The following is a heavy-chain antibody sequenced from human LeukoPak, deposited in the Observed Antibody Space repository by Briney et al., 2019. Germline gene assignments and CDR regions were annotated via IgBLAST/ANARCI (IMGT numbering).Heavy chain of an antibody. D-gene: IGHD6-19*01. Sequence: PGGSLRLSCAASGFTFSSFAMAWVRRAQGKGLEWVSAISASGGTTHYAGSVKGRFTISRDNSKNTVNLQMDSLRAEDTAVYYCAKDYSSGWYFGYWGQGTLVTVSS. CDR3: AKDYSSGWYFGY. CDR1: GFTFSSFA. CDR2: ISASGGTT. J-gene: IGHJ4*02. V-gene: IGHV3-23*01.